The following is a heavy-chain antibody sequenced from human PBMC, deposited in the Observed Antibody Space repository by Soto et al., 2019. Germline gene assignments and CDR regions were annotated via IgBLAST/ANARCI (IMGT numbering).Heavy chain of an antibody. CDR2: IYYSGST. Sequence: SETLSLTCTVSGGSISSSSYFWGWIRQPPGKGLEWIGSIYYSGSTYYNPSLKSRITISVDTSKSQFSLKLSSVTAADTAVYYCARVREEICTSTSCYMAYYYYYMDVWGKGTTVTVSS. J-gene: IGHJ6*03. D-gene: IGHD2-2*01. V-gene: IGHV4-39*01. CDR3: ARVREEICTSTSCYMAYYYYYMDV. CDR1: GGSISSSSYF.